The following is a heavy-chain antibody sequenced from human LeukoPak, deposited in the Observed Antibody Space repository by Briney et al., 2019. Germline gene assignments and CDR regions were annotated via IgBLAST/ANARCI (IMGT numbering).Heavy chain of an antibody. CDR1: DFPFSSYE. J-gene: IGHJ4*02. Sequence: GGSLRLSCAASDFPFSSYEMNWVRQAPGKGLEWISHISGSAGSIYYSDSVRGRFTISRDNAKNSLYLQMNSLRAEDTAVYYCARGGSYRFDYWGQGTLVTVSS. V-gene: IGHV3-48*03. CDR3: ARGGSYRFDY. CDR2: ISGSAGSI. D-gene: IGHD1-26*01.